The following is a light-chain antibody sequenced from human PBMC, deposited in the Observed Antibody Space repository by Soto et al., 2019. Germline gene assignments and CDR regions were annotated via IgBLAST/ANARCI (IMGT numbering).Light chain of an antibody. Sequence: QPVLTQPPSASGTPGQRVTISCSGGSSNIGTNAVNWYQQLPGTAPKLLIYNNNQRPLGVPDRFSGSKSGTSASLAISGLQSEDEADYYCAAWDDSLNGYVFGTGTKLTVL. J-gene: IGLJ1*01. CDR2: NNN. CDR1: SSNIGTNA. V-gene: IGLV1-44*01. CDR3: AAWDDSLNGYV.